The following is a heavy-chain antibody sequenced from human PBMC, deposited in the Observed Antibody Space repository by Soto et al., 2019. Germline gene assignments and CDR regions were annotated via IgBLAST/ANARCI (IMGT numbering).Heavy chain of an antibody. J-gene: IGHJ4*02. CDR3: AKGPTSKVAVADFDY. CDR1: GFPFDDYA. D-gene: IGHD6-19*01. V-gene: IGHV3-9*01. Sequence: GGSLRLSCAASGFPFDDYAMHWVRPAPGKGLEWVSGISWNSGSIGYADSVKGRFTISRDNAKNSLYLQMNSLRAEDTALYYCAKGPTSKVAVADFDYWGQGTLVTVSS. CDR2: ISWNSGSI.